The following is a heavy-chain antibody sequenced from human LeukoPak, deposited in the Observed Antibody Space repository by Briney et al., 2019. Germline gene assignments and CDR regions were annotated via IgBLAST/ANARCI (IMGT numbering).Heavy chain of an antibody. CDR2: ISLRGLT. CDR3: SRESGPFSPFGF. CDR1: GGSISGTNW. V-gene: IGHV4-4*02. Sequence: KALETLSLTCGVSGGSISGTNWWSWVRQPPGQGLEWIGEISLRGLTNYNPSLRSRLTMSLDESKNQVSLNLTSVTAADTAVYYCSRESGPFSPFGFWGQGTLVSVHS. D-gene: IGHD1-26*01. J-gene: IGHJ4*02.